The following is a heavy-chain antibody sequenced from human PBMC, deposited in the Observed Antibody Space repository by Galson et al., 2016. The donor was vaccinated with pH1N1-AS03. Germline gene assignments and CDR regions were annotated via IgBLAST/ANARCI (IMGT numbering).Heavy chain of an antibody. CDR1: GYTFITYG. CDR2: MSAYSGET. CDR3: VRKFEDPQKRVVAFGY. J-gene: IGHJ4*02. V-gene: IGHV1-18*01. Sequence: SVKVSCKASGYTFITYGISWVRQAPGQGLEWMGWMSAYSGETRYAPNFQGRVTMTRDTSTRTAYMDLRSLTSDDTAVYYCVRKFEDPQKRVVAFGYWGQGTLVIVSS.